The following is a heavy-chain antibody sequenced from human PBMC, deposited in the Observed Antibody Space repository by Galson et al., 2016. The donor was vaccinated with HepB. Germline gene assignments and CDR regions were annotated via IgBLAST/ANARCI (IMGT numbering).Heavy chain of an antibody. Sequence: SLRLSCAASGFTFSLYWMHWVRQAPGKGLVWVSRISSDGSTTHYEDSVQGRFTISRDNAKNTRYLQMNSLRAEDTAVYYCGREFGAPETYYHYYGMDVWGQGTTVTVSS. CDR3: GREFGAPETYYHYYGMDV. D-gene: IGHD3-10*01. CDR2: ISSDGSTT. CDR1: GFTFSLYW. V-gene: IGHV3-74*01. J-gene: IGHJ6*02.